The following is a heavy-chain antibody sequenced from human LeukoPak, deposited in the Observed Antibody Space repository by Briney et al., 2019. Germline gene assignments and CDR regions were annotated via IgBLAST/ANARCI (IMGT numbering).Heavy chain of an antibody. V-gene: IGHV3-74*01. CDR3: ASMVRGVIIPPNDY. Sequence: GGSLRLSCAASGYTLCRYWIHWVRHAPEKGVVWVSRINSDGSSTSYADSVKGRFTISRDNAKNTLYLQMNSLRAEDTAVYYCASMVRGVIIPPNDYWGQGTLVTVSS. D-gene: IGHD3-10*01. J-gene: IGHJ4*02. CDR1: GYTLCRYW. CDR2: INSDGSST.